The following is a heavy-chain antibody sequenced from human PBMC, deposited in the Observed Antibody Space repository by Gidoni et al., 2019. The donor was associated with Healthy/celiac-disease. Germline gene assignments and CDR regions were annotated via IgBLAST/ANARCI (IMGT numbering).Heavy chain of an antibody. D-gene: IGHD4-17*01. J-gene: IGHJ4*02. CDR2: IYYSGST. CDR1: GGSISSSSYY. V-gene: IGHV4-39*01. CDR3: ARLGHIDDYGDYPL. Sequence: QLQLQESGPGLVQPSETLSLTCTVSGGSISSSSYYWGWLRQPPGTGLEWIGSIYYSGSTYYNPSLKSRVTISVDTSKNQFSLKLSSVTAADTAVYYCARLGHIDDYGDYPLWGQGTLVTVSS.